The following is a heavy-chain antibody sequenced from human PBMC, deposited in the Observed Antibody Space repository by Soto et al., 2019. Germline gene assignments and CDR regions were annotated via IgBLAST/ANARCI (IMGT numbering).Heavy chain of an antibody. V-gene: IGHV1-18*01. J-gene: IGHJ4*02. CDR3: ARAKRITGDFDY. Sequence: QVHLVQSGAEVKKLGASVKVSCKASGYTFTSYGLSWVRRAPGQGLEWMGWISGYNGATNYAQKLQGRVTMTTDTSTSTAYMEVSSLRYDDTAVYFCARAKRITGDFDYWGQGTLVTVSS. CDR1: GYTFTSYG. CDR2: ISGYNGAT. D-gene: IGHD1-20*01.